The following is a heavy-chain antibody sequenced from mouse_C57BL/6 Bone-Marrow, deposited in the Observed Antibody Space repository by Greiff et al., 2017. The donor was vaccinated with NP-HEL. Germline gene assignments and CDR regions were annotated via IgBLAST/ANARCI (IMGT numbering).Heavy chain of an antibody. CDR3: ARHGVVAPFAY. Sequence: EVKLMESGGGLVQPGGSLKLSCAASGFTFSDYGMAWVRQAPRKGPEWVAFISNLAYSIYSADTVTGRFTISRENAKNTLYLEMSSLRSEDTAMYYCARHGVVAPFAYWGQGTLVTVSA. CDR2: ISNLAYSI. J-gene: IGHJ3*01. CDR1: GFTFSDYG. D-gene: IGHD1-1*01. V-gene: IGHV5-15*01.